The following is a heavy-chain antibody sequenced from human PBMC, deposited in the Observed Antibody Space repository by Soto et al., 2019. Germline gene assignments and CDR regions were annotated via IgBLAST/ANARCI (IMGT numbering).Heavy chain of an antibody. D-gene: IGHD3-16*01. CDR1: VCTFSFYG. Sequence: GGSLRLSCAASVCTFSFYGMHCVRDSPGKWLEWVAVISYDGDNKYYADSVKGRFTISRDTSKNTLYLQMNSLRVEDTAVYHCAKGSSPYYHYYGMDVRGQGTTVSVSS. J-gene: IGHJ6*02. CDR3: AKGSSPYYHYYGMDV. CDR2: ISYDGDNK. V-gene: IGHV3-30*18.